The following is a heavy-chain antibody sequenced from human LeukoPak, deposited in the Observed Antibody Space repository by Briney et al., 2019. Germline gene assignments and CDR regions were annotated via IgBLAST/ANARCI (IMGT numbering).Heavy chain of an antibody. CDR1: GGSISSDSW. CDR3: AGIVGATTFDY. D-gene: IGHD1-26*01. J-gene: IGHJ4*02. CDR2: IYHSGST. V-gene: IGHV4-4*02. Sequence: SETLSLTCAVSGGSISSDSWWSWVRQPPGKGLEWIGEIYHSGSTNYNPSLKSRVTISVDNSKNQFSLKLSSVTAADTAMYYCAGIVGATTFDYWGQGTLVTVSS.